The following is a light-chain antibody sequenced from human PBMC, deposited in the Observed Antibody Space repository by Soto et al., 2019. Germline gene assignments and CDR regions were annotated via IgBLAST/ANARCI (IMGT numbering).Light chain of an antibody. CDR3: QQYGSSPRT. CDR1: PSVSSSY. J-gene: IGKJ1*01. Sequence: EIVLTQSPGTLSLSPGERATLSCRASPSVSSSYLAWYQQKPGQAPRLLIYGASNRATGIPDRFSGSGSGTDFTLTISRLEPEDFAVYYCQQYGSSPRTFGQGTKVEIK. CDR2: GAS. V-gene: IGKV3-20*01.